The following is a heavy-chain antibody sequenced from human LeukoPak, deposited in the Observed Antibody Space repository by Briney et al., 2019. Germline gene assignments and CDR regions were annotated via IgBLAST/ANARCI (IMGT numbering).Heavy chain of an antibody. D-gene: IGHD6-19*01. V-gene: IGHV4-59*01. CDR3: ARELAVAGPEDY. J-gene: IGHJ4*02. CDR2: IYYSGST. Sequence: PSETLSLTCTVSGGSISSYYWSWIRQPPGKGLEWIGYIYYSGSTNYNPSLKSRVTIPVDTSKNQFSLKLSSVTAADTAVYYCARELAVAGPEDYWGQGTLVTVSS. CDR1: GGSISSYY.